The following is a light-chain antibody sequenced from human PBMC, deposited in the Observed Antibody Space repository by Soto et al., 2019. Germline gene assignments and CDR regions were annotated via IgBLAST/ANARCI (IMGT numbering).Light chain of an antibody. Sequence: DIQMTQSPSSLSASVGDRVTITCRASQSISSYLNWYQQKPGKAPKLLIYAASSLQSGVPSRFSGSGSGTDFTLTISTLHPEDFATYYCQQNNSTPPAFGQGTKVEIK. J-gene: IGKJ1*01. V-gene: IGKV1-39*01. CDR1: QSISSY. CDR2: AAS. CDR3: QQNNSTPPA.